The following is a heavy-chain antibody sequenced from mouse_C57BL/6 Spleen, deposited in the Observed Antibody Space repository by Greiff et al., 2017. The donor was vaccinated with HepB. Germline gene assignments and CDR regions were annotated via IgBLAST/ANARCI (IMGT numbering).Heavy chain of an antibody. J-gene: IGHJ4*01. D-gene: IGHD2-4*01. CDR1: GFTFSDAW. CDR2: IRNKANNHAT. CDR3: TRYDYDGFYAMDY. Sequence: EVKVEESGGGLVQPGGSMKLSCAASGFTFSDAWMDWVRQSPEKGLEWVAEIRNKANNHATYSAESVKGRFTISRDDSKRSVYLQMNSLRAEDTGIYYCTRYDYDGFYAMDYWGQGTSVTVSS. V-gene: IGHV6-6*01.